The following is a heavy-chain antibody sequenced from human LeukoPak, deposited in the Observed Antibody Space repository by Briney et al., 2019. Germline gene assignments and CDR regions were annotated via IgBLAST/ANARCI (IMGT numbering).Heavy chain of an antibody. CDR1: GFTFSSHG. Sequence: PGGSLRLSCAASGFTFSSHGMSWVRQAPGKGLEWVSAISGNGDNTYYADSVKGRFTISRDNSKNTLYLQMNSLRAEDTAVYNCAKTAYCGVDCYSWYFGYWGQGTLVTVSS. CDR3: AKTAYCGVDCYSWYFGY. J-gene: IGHJ4*02. CDR2: ISGNGDNT. D-gene: IGHD2-21*02. V-gene: IGHV3-23*01.